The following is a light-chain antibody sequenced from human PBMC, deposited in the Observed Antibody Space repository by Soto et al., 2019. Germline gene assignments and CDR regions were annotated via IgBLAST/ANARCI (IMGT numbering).Light chain of an antibody. J-gene: IGLJ2*01. Sequence: SYELTQSPSVSVAPGQTASITCGGNNIGSKAVHWYQQKPGQAPVLVVYDDKDRPSGIPERFSGSNSGNTATLSISRVEAGDEADYYCQVWDSNSDHVVFGGGTQLTVL. CDR2: DDK. V-gene: IGLV3-21*02. CDR3: QVWDSNSDHVV. CDR1: NIGSKA.